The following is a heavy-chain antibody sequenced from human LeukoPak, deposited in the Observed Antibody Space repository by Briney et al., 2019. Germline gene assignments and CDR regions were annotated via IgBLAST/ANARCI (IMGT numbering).Heavy chain of an antibody. Sequence: SVKVSCKASGGTFNSYGIIWVRQAPGQGLEWMGGIIPILGTANYAQKFQGRVTISADKSTSTAYMELSSLGSEDTAIYYCAKGRGRLHVNRGVYNYHYYMEVWGTGTTVIVSS. V-gene: IGHV1-69*10. CDR2: IIPILGTA. D-gene: IGHD3-10*01. CDR3: AKGRGRLHVNRGVYNYHYYMEV. CDR1: GGTFNSYG. J-gene: IGHJ6*03.